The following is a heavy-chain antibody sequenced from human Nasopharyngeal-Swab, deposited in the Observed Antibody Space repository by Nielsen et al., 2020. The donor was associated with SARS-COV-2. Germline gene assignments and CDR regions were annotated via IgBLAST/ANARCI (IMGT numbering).Heavy chain of an antibody. CDR3: ARENFNDIFTGADV. CDR1: GGSISNYY. J-gene: IGHJ6*02. V-gene: IGHV4-59*01. D-gene: IGHD3-9*01. Sequence: SETLSLTCTVSGGSISNYYWSWIRQPPGKGLEWIGYIYYSGNTNYNPSLKSRVTISVDKSKNQLSLKLTSVTAADTAVYYCARENFNDIFTGADVWGQGTTVIVSS. CDR2: IYYSGNT.